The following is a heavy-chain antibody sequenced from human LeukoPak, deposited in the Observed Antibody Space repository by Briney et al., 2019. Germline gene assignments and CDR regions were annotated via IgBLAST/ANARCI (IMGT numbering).Heavy chain of an antibody. V-gene: IGHV4-59*08. Sequence: SETLSLTCTVSGGSISSYYWSWIRQPPGKGLEWIGYIYYSGSTNYNPSLKSRVTISVDTSKNQFSLKLSSVTAADTAVYYCARHIRGYFDWLSSFDYWGQGTLVTVSS. D-gene: IGHD3-9*01. CDR2: IYYSGST. J-gene: IGHJ4*02. CDR1: GGSISSYY. CDR3: ARHIRGYFDWLSSFDY.